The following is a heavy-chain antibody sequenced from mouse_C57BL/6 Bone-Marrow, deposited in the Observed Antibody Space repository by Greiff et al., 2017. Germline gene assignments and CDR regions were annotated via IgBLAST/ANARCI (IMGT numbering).Heavy chain of an antibody. CDR3: ARHGDGYYAMDY. CDR1: GFTFSDYY. J-gene: IGHJ4*01. V-gene: IGHV5-12*01. D-gene: IGHD2-3*01. Sequence: EVQRLESGGGLVQPGASLKLSCAASGFTFSDYYMYWVRQSPEKRLEWVAYISNGGGNTYYTDTVKGRVTISRDNAKNTLYLQMSRLKSEDSAMYYCARHGDGYYAMDYWGQGTSVTVSS. CDR2: ISNGGGNT.